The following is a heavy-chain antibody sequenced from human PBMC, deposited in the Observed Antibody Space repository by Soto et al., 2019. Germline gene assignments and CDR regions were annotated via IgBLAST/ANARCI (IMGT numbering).Heavy chain of an antibody. V-gene: IGHV3-30-3*01. D-gene: IGHD3-10*01. CDR2: ISYDGSNK. Sequence: QVQLVESGGGVVQPGRSLRLSCAASGFTFSSYAMHWVRQAPGKGLEWVAVISYDGSNKYYADSVKGRFTISRDNSKNTLYLQMNSLRAEDTAVYYCARDRDYYGSGSYYNPRVYYYGMDVWGQGTTVTVSS. CDR3: ARDRDYYGSGSYYNPRVYYYGMDV. J-gene: IGHJ6*02. CDR1: GFTFSSYA.